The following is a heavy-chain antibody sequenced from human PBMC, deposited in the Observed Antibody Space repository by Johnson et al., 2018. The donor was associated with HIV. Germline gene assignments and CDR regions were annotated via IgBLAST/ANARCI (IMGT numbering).Heavy chain of an antibody. V-gene: IGHV3-11*01. J-gene: IGHJ3*02. D-gene: IGHD1-26*01. Sequence: QEQLVESGGGLVKPGGSLRLSCAASGFTFSDYYMSWIRQAPGKGLVWVSYISSSGSTTYYAASVKGRFTISRDNAKNSLYLQLNSLRAEDTAVDYCASASSGSSYDQDPFDAFDIWGQGTMVTVSS. CDR2: ISSSGSTT. CDR3: ASASSGSSYDQDPFDAFDI. CDR1: GFTFSDYY.